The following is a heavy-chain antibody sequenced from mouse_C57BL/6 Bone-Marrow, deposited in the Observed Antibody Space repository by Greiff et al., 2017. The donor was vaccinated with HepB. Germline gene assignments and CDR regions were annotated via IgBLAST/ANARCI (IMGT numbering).Heavy chain of an antibody. D-gene: IGHD1-1*01. J-gene: IGHJ3*01. V-gene: IGHV3-6*01. Sequence: DVQLQESGPGLVKPSQSLSLTCSVTGYSITSGYYWNWIRQFPGNKLEWMGYISYDGSNNYNPSLKNLISITRDTSKNQFFLKLNSVTTEDTATYYCARDDTTWGQGTLVTVSA. CDR1: GYSITSGYY. CDR2: ISYDGSN. CDR3: ARDDTT.